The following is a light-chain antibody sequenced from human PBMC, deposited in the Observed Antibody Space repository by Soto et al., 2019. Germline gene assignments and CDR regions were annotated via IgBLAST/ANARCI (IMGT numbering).Light chain of an antibody. Sequence: QSALTQPASVSGSPGQSITISCTGTSSDVGGYNFVSWYQHHPGTAPRLMIYDVSNRPSGVSNRFSGSKSGNTASLTISGLQPEDEADYYCSTYTSSNTVVFGGGTKLTVL. CDR1: SSDVGGYNF. J-gene: IGLJ2*01. V-gene: IGLV2-14*03. CDR2: DVS. CDR3: STYTSSNTVV.